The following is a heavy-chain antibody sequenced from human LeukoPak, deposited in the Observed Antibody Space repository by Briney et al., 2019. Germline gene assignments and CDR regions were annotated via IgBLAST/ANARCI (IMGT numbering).Heavy chain of an antibody. CDR3: ARSGQQLFAFDI. J-gene: IGHJ3*02. CDR1: GFTFSSYW. Sequence: PGGSLRLSCAASGFTFSSYWMHWVRQAPGKGLVWVSRINSDGGSTGYADSVKGRFTISRDNAKNTLYLRMNSLRAEDTAVYYCARSGQQLFAFDIWGQGTMVTVSS. CDR2: INSDGGST. V-gene: IGHV3-74*01. D-gene: IGHD6-13*01.